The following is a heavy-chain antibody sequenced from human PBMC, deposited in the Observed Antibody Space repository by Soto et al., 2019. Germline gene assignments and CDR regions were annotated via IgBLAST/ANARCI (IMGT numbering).Heavy chain of an antibody. D-gene: IGHD2-15*01. Sequence: NLSLTCAVSGGSVRSNNWWFWVRQPPGKGLEWIGEIHHRESTNLTPSLKSRVTISVDRSKNEFSLKVKSVTAADTAVYYCGCRVEDISYDYYGMAVLGQGTTVTVSS. CDR1: GGSVRSNNW. V-gene: IGHV4-4*02. CDR2: IHHREST. J-gene: IGHJ6*02. CDR3: GCRVEDISYDYYGMAV.